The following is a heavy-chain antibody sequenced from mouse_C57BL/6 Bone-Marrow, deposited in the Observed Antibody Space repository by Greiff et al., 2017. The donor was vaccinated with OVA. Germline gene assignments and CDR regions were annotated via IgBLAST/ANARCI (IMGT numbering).Heavy chain of an antibody. J-gene: IGHJ2*01. Sequence: QVQLQQSGAELVKPGASVKMSCKASGYTFTSYWITWVKQRPGQGLEWIGDIYPGSGSTNYNEKFKSKATLTVDTSSSTAYMQLSSLTSEDSAVYYCARSYYGNYVDYFDYWGQGTTLTVSS. V-gene: IGHV1-55*01. CDR2: IYPGSGST. CDR1: GYTFTSYW. CDR3: ARSYYGNYVDYFDY. D-gene: IGHD2-1*01.